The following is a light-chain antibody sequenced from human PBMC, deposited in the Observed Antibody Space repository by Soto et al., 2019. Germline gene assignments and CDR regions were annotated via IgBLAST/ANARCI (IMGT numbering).Light chain of an antibody. Sequence: QSALTRPASVSGSPGQSITISCTGSSSDVGSYNLVSWYQQNPGKAPKLMIYEGTKRPSGVSNRFSGSKSGNTASLTISGLQAEDEADYYCCSYAGSITYVVFGAGTTLTVL. V-gene: IGLV2-23*01. CDR2: EGT. J-gene: IGLJ2*01. CDR1: SSDVGSYNL. CDR3: CSYAGSITYVV.